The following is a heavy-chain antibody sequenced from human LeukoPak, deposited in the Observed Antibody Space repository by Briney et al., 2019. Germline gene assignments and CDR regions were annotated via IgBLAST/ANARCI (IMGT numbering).Heavy chain of an antibody. Sequence: GGSLRLSCAASGFTLSNYWMNWVRQAPGKGLQWVANIEKDGSEEYYVDPVKGRFTISRDNARNSLYLQMNSLRDEDTAVYYCARAYDYVWGSYRSYYSDYWGQGTLVTVSS. J-gene: IGHJ4*02. CDR1: GFTLSNYW. CDR3: ARAYDYVWGSYRSYYSDY. D-gene: IGHD3-16*02. V-gene: IGHV3-7*01. CDR2: IEKDGSEE.